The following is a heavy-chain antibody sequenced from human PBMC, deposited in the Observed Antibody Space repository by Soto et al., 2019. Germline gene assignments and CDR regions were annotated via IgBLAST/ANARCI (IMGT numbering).Heavy chain of an antibody. Sequence: EVQLVESGGGLVQPGGSLKLSCAASGFTFSGSAMHWVRQASGKGLEWVGRIRSKANSYATAYAASVKGRFTISRDDSKNTAYLQMNSLKTEDTAVYYCTRHSWELDGTGAFDIWGQGIMVTVSS. J-gene: IGHJ3*02. D-gene: IGHD1-26*01. V-gene: IGHV3-73*02. CDR3: TRHSWELDGTGAFDI. CDR2: IRSKANSYAT. CDR1: GFTFSGSA.